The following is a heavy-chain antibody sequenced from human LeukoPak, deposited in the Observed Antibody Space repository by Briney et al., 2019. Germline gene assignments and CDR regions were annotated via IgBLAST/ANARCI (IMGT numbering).Heavy chain of an antibody. V-gene: IGHV4-34*01. Sequence: SETLSLTCAVYGGSFSGYYWSWIRQPPGKGLEWIGEINHSGSTNYNPSLKSRVTISVDTSKDQFSLKLSSVTAADTAVYYCARGNSGYDFPPRYFDYWGQGTLVTVSS. D-gene: IGHD5-12*01. J-gene: IGHJ4*02. CDR1: GGSFSGYY. CDR3: ARGNSGYDFPPRYFDY. CDR2: INHSGST.